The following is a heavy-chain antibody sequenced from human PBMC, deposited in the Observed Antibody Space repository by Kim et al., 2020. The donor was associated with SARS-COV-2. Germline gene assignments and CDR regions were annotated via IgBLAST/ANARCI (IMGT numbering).Heavy chain of an antibody. J-gene: IGHJ5*02. D-gene: IGHD6-13*01. CDR3: ARNGYGSSWYSISEDVNWFDP. V-gene: IGHV4-34*01. CDR2: INHSGST. Sequence: SETLSLTCAVYGGSFSGYYWSWIRQPPGKGLEWIGEINHSGSTNYNPSLKSRVTISVDTSKNQFSLKLSSVTAADTAVYYCARNGYGSSWYSISEDVNWFDPWGQGTLVTVSS. CDR1: GGSFSGYY.